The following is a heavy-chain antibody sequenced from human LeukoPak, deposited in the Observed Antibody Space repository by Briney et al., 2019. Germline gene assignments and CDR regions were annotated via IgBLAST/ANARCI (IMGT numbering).Heavy chain of an antibody. D-gene: IGHD2-15*01. CDR3: ARKVVVGYYYYMDV. CDR2: IWYDGSNK. CDR1: GFTFSSYG. J-gene: IGHJ6*03. Sequence: PGRSLRLSCAASGFTFSSYGMHWVRQAPGKGLEWVAVIWYDGSNKYYADSVKGRFTISRDNSKNTLYLQMNSLRAEDTAVYYCARKVVVGYYYYMDVWGKGTTVTVSS. V-gene: IGHV3-33*01.